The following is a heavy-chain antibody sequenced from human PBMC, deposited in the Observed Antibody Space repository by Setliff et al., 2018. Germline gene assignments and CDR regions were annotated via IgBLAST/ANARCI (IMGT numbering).Heavy chain of an antibody. V-gene: IGHV1-2*06. CDR3: AGRGLGYDFWSGYYTMYYFDY. CDR2: INPDSGGT. J-gene: IGHJ4*02. Sequence: RASVKVSCKASGYTFTDYYIHWVRQAPGQGLEWMGRINPDSGGTNYAQKFQGRVTITRNTSISTAYMELSSLRSEDTAVYYCAGRGLGYDFWSGYYTMYYFDYWGQGTLVTVSS. D-gene: IGHD3-3*01. CDR1: GYTFTDYY.